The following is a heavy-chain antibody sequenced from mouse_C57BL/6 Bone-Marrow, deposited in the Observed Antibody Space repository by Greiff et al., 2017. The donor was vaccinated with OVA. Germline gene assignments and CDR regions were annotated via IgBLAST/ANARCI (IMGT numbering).Heavy chain of an antibody. Sequence: QVQLQQSGAELVKPGASVKISCKASGYTFTDYYINWVKQRPGQGIEWIGKIGPGSGSNYYNEQFKGKATLTADKSSSTAYMQLSSLTSEDSAVYFCARGTLFAYWGQGTLVTVSA. CDR3: ARGTLFAY. V-gene: IGHV1-77*01. CDR2: IGPGSGSN. CDR1: GYTFTDYY. J-gene: IGHJ3*01. D-gene: IGHD3-3*01.